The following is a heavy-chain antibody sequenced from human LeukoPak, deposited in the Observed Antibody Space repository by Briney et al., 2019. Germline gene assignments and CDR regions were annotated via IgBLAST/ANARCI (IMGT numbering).Heavy chain of an antibody. J-gene: IGHJ4*02. CDR1: GGSFSGYY. Sequence: SETLSLTCAVYGGSFSGYYWGWIRQPPGKGLEWIGEINHSGSTNYNPPLKSRVTISVDTSKDQFSLKLSSVTAADTAVYYCARVGSITIFGVGRGALTYWGQGTLVTVSS. CDR3: ARVGSITIFGVGRGALTY. V-gene: IGHV4-34*01. D-gene: IGHD3-3*01. CDR2: INHSGST.